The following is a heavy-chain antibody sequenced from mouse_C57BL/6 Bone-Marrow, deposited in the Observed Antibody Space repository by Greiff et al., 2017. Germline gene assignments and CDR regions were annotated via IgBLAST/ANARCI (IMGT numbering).Heavy chain of an antibody. Sequence: QVHVKQPGAELVKPGASVKLSCKASGYTFTSYWMHWVKQRPGRGLEWIGRIDPNSGGTKYNEKFKSKATLTVDKPSSTAYMQVSSLTSEDSAVYYCARNYYGSSYNWYFDVWGTGTTVTVSS. CDR2: IDPNSGGT. CDR3: ARNYYGSSYNWYFDV. CDR1: GYTFTSYW. D-gene: IGHD1-1*01. J-gene: IGHJ1*03. V-gene: IGHV1-72*01.